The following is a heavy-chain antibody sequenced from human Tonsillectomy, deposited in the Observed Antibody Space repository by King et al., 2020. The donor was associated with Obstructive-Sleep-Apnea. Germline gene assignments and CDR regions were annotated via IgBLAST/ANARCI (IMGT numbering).Heavy chain of an antibody. V-gene: IGHV2-26*01. CDR3: ARLLFVRVHCGGGSCHSNFFDP. D-gene: IGHD2-15*01. CDR2: IFSNDEK. J-gene: IGHJ5*02. Sequence: TLKESGPVLVKPTETLTLTCTVSGFSLSNAGMGVSWIRQPPGKALEWLAHIFSNDEKSYSTSLKSRLTISKDTSKSQVVLTMTNMDPVDTATYYCARLLFVRVHCGGGSCHSNFFDPWGQGTLVTVSA. CDR1: GFSLSNAGMG.